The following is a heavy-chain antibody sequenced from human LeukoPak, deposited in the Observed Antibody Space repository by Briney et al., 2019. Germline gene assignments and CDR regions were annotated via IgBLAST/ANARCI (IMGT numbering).Heavy chain of an antibody. D-gene: IGHD2-21*01. CDR2: IYPGDSDT. Sequence: GESLKISCKDSGYSFSSNWIGWVRQMPGKGLEWMGIIYPGDSDTRYSPSFQGQVTISADKSISTAYLQWSSLKASDTAMYYCARHGPVMIEGMDVWGQGTTVTVSS. V-gene: IGHV5-51*01. J-gene: IGHJ6*02. CDR1: GYSFSSNW. CDR3: ARHGPVMIEGMDV.